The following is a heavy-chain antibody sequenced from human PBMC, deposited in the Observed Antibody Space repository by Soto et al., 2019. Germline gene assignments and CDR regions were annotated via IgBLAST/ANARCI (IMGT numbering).Heavy chain of an antibody. CDR1: GYTFTSYG. Sequence: QVQLVQSGAEVKEPGASVKVSCKASGYTFTSYGICRVRQAPGQGLEWMGWISAYNGNTKNAQKFQGRVTMTTDTSTSTAYMELRILRSDDTAVYYCAREPNYFDYWGQGTLVTVSS. CDR3: AREPNYFDY. CDR2: ISAYNGNT. V-gene: IGHV1-18*01. J-gene: IGHJ4*02.